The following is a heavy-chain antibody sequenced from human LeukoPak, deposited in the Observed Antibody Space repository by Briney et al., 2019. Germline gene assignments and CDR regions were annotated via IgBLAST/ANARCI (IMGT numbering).Heavy chain of an antibody. CDR2: ISYDGSNK. J-gene: IGHJ4*02. CDR1: GFTFSSYA. CDR3: ASQWGSGSYWLDY. Sequence: QTGGSLRLSCAASGFTFSSYAMHWVRQAPGKGLEWVAVISYDGSNKYYADSVKGRFTISRDNSKNTLYLQMNSLRAEDTAVYYCASQWGSGSYWLDYWGQGTLVTVSS. V-gene: IGHV3-30-3*01. D-gene: IGHD1-26*01.